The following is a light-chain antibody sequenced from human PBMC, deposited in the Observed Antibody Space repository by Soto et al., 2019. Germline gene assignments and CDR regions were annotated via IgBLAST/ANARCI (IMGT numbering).Light chain of an antibody. CDR1: SSDVGGYNF. Sequence: QSVLTQPASVFGSPGQSITFSCTGTSSDVGGYNFVSWYQQHPGKAPKLMIYEVSSRPSGVSNRFSGSKSGNTASLTISGLQPEDEADYYCSSYKTSTTVVSGTGTKVTVL. CDR2: EVS. V-gene: IGLV2-14*03. J-gene: IGLJ1*01. CDR3: SSYKTSTTVV.